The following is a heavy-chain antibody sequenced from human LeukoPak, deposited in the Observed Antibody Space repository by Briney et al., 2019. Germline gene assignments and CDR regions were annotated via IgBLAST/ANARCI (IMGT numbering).Heavy chain of an antibody. D-gene: IGHD6-19*01. CDR1: GYSFTSYW. CDR2: IYPGDSDT. J-gene: IGHJ4*02. Sequence: GESLKISCKGFGYSFTSYWIAWVRQMPGKGLEWMGIIYPGDSDTRYSPSFQGQVTISADKSISTAYLQWSSLKASDTAMYYCARTRDAGYSSGWPFDYWGQGTLVTVSS. V-gene: IGHV5-51*01. CDR3: ARTRDAGYSSGWPFDY.